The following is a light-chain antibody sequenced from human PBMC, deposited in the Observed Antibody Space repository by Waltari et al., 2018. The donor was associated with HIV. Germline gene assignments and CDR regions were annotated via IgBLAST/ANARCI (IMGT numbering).Light chain of an antibody. CDR2: DVS. Sequence: QSALTQPASVSGSPGQSITISCTGTSSDVGGYNYVSWYQQYPGKAPKLMIYDVSNRPSGVCKRFSGSNSGNTASLTISGLQAEDEADYYCSSYTSSSTRVFGGGTKLTVL. V-gene: IGLV2-14*01. CDR1: SSDVGGYNY. J-gene: IGLJ3*02. CDR3: SSYTSSSTRV.